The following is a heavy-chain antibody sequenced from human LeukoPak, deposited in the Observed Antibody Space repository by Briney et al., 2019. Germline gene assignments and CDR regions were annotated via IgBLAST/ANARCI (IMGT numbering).Heavy chain of an antibody. CDR2: INHSGST. D-gene: IGHD3-10*01. J-gene: IGHJ5*02. CDR3: ARGGYYGSGNDFRFDP. Sequence: SETLSLTCAVYGGSFSDYYWSWIRQPPRKGLEWIGEINHSGSTNYKPSLKSRVTISVDTSKNQFSLKLSSVTAADTAVYYCARGGYYGSGNDFRFDPWGQGTLVTVSS. CDR1: GGSFSDYY. V-gene: IGHV4-34*01.